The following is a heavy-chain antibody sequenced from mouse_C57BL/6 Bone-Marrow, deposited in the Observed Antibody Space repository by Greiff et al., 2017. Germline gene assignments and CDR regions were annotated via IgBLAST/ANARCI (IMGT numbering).Heavy chain of an antibody. CDR1: GYTFTTYP. CDR2: FHPYNDDT. CDR3: ARGDDYDLAWFAY. Sequence: LVESGAELVKPGASVKMSCKASGYTFTTYPIEWMKQNHGKSLEWIGNFHPYNDDTKYNEKFKGKATLTVEKSSSTVYLELSRLTSDDSAVYYCARGDDYDLAWFAYWGQGTLVTVSA. V-gene: IGHV1-47*01. J-gene: IGHJ3*01. D-gene: IGHD2-4*01.